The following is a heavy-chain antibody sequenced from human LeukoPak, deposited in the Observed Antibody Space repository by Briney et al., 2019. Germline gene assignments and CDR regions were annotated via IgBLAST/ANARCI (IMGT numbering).Heavy chain of an antibody. CDR3: AALVGATVSY. J-gene: IGHJ4*02. CDR1: GGSISSYS. Sequence: PSETLSLTCTVSGGSISSYSWSWIRQPPGKGLEWIGYIYYSGSTNYNPSLKSRVTISVDTSKNQFSLKLSSVTAADTAVYYCAALVGATVSYWGQGTLVTVSS. D-gene: IGHD1-26*01. V-gene: IGHV4-59*01. CDR2: IYYSGST.